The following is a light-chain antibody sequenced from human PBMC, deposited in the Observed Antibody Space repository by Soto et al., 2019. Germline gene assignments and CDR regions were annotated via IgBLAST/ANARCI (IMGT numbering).Light chain of an antibody. V-gene: IGKV1-5*03. CDR3: QQYNSYSWT. J-gene: IGKJ1*01. CDR1: QSISSW. CDR2: KAS. Sequence: DIQMTQSPSTLSASVGDRVTITCRASQSISSWLAWYQQKPGKAPKLLIYKASSLESGVPSRFSGSGSGTELTLTISSLQPDDFATDYCQQYNSYSWTFGPGTKVEIK.